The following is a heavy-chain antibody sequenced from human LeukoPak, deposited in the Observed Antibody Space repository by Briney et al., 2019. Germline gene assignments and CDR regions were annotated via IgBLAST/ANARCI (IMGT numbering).Heavy chain of an antibody. CDR3: ARGAYSSGWTGWYFDY. CDR1: GGSISSYY. Sequence: PETLSLTCTVSGGSISSYYWSWIRQPPGKGLEWIGYIYYSGSTNYNPSLKSRVTISVDTSKNQLSLKLSSVTAADTAVYYCARGAYSSGWTGWYFDYWGQGTLVTVSS. V-gene: IGHV4-59*01. J-gene: IGHJ4*02. CDR2: IYYSGST. D-gene: IGHD6-19*01.